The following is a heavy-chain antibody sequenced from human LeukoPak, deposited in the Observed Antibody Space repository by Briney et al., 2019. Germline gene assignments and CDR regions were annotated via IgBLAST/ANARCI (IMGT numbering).Heavy chain of an antibody. Sequence: PSETLSLTCTVSGYSISSGYYWGWIRQPPGKGLEWIGSIYHSGSTYYSPSLKSRVTISVDTSKNQFSLKLSSVTAADTAVYYCARDWAAARGYYFDYWGQGTLVTVSS. D-gene: IGHD2-2*01. V-gene: IGHV4-38-2*02. CDR2: IYHSGST. CDR3: ARDWAAARGYYFDY. J-gene: IGHJ4*02. CDR1: GYSISSGYY.